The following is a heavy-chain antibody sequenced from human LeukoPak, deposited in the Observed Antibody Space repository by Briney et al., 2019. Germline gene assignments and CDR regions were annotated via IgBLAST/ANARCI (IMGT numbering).Heavy chain of an antibody. V-gene: IGHV5-51*01. Sequence: SGALLLICCECAGYFFTYYWSWFRRPMAGELVELGGIIYPGDSDTRYSPTFQGHITISADKPISTAYLQWSSLKASDTAMYYCARRPATVVPPEERDAFDIWGQGTMVTVSS. CDR1: GYFFTYYW. CDR2: IYPGDSDT. CDR3: ARRPATVVPPEERDAFDI. D-gene: IGHD4-23*01. J-gene: IGHJ3*02.